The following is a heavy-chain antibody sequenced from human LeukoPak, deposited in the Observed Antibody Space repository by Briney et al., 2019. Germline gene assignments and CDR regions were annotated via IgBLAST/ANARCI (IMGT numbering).Heavy chain of an antibody. CDR1: GYTLTELS. V-gene: IGHV1-24*01. J-gene: IGHJ5*02. CDR3: ARESDDET. Sequence: GASVKVSCKVSGYTLTELSMHWVRQAPGKGLEWMGGFDPEDGETIYAQKFQGRVTITADESTSTAYMELCILRCEDTAVYYCARESDDETWGQGTLVTVSS. CDR2: FDPEDGET. D-gene: IGHD3-16*01.